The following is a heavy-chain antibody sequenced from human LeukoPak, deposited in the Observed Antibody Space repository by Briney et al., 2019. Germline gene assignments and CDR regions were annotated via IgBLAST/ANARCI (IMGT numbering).Heavy chain of an antibody. J-gene: IGHJ4*02. CDR2: IYPDDSDT. CDR1: GYNFTTYW. Sequence: GESLKISCKASGYNFTTYWIAWVRQMPGKDLECMGIIYPDDSDTRYSPSFQGQVSISADKSINTAYLQWNSLKAPDTAMYYCARRPASAAGLFFDYWGQGALVTVSS. D-gene: IGHD6-19*01. CDR3: ARRPASAAGLFFDY. V-gene: IGHV5-51*01.